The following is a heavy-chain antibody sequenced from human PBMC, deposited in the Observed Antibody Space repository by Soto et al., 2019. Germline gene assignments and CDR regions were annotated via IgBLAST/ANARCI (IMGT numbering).Heavy chain of an antibody. V-gene: IGHV4-39*01. CDR2: MHFGGTT. J-gene: IGHJ5*02. CDR3: ARHEKNLLNWLGP. CDR1: GDSIGRSSYF. Sequence: QLQLQESGPGLVKPSETLSLTCTVSGDSIGRSSYFWGWIRQTPGKGLEWIGSMHFGGTTDSSPSLTSPVIISMDTSKNQFSLKVKSVTAADSGVYYCARHEKNLLNWLGPWGPGTLVTVSS.